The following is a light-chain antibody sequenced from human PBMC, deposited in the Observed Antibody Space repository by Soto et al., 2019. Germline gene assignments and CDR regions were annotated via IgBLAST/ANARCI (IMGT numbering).Light chain of an antibody. J-gene: IGLJ2*01. V-gene: IGLV2-14*01. CDR2: EVS. CDR3: SSYTSSHTWV. CDR1: SSDVGGYNY. Sequence: QSALTQPASVSGSPGQSITISCTGSSSDVGGYNYVSWYLQHPGKGPKLLIYEVSNRPSGVSNRFSGSKSGYTAFLTISGLQADDEADYYCSSYTSSHTWVFGGGTKVTVL.